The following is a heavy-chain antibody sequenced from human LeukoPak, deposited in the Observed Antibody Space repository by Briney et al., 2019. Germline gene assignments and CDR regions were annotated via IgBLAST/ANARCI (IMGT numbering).Heavy chain of an antibody. D-gene: IGHD6-19*01. CDR2: INHSGST. CDR3: ARRAVAVAGTVNWFDP. Sequence: SETLSLTCAVYGGSFSGYYWSWIRQPPGKGLEWIGEINHSGSTNYNPSLKSRVTISVDTSKNQFSLKLSSVTAADTAVYYCARRAVAVAGTVNWFDPWGQGTLVTVSS. J-gene: IGHJ5*02. CDR1: GGSFSGYY. V-gene: IGHV4-34*01.